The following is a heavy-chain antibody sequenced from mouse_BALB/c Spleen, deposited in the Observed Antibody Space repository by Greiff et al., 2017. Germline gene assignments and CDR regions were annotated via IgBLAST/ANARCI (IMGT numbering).Heavy chain of an antibody. CDR1: EYEFPSHD. J-gene: IGHJ1*01. D-gene: IGHD2-14*01. Sequence: EVMLVESGGGLVQPGESLKLSCESNEYEFPSHDMSWVRKTPEKRLELVAAINSDGGSTYYPDTMERRFIISRDNTKKTLYLQMSSLRSEDTALYYCARQGYRYPSYWYFDVWGAGTTVTVSS. V-gene: IGHV5-2*01. CDR2: INSDGGST. CDR3: ARQGYRYPSYWYFDV.